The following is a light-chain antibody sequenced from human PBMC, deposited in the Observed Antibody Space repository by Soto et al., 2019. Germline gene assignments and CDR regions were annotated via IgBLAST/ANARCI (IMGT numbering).Light chain of an antibody. CDR1: QTGSNSY. V-gene: IGKV3-20*01. Sequence: IVLTQSPGTLSLSRGERATLSCRASQTGSNSYLAWYQQKSGQAPRLLIYGVSTRATGTPDRFSGSGSGTEFTLTIRRLEPEDFAMYYCHQYGSSPPVTFGQGTRLEIK. J-gene: IGKJ5*01. CDR2: GVS. CDR3: HQYGSSPPVT.